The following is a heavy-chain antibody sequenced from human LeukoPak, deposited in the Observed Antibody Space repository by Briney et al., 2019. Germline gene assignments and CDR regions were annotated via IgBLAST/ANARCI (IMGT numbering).Heavy chain of an antibody. CDR3: ARARYCSGGSCYSGSAFDI. Sequence: SETLSLTCTVSGGSISSYYWSWIRQPPGKGLEWIGYIYYSGSTNYNPSLKSRVTISVDTSKNQFSLKLSSVTAADTAVYYCARARYCSGGSCYSGSAFDIWGQGTMVTVSS. CDR2: IYYSGST. D-gene: IGHD2-15*01. CDR1: GGSISSYY. V-gene: IGHV4-59*01. J-gene: IGHJ3*02.